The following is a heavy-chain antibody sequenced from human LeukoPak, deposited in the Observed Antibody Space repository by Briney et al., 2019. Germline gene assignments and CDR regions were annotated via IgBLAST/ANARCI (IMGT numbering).Heavy chain of an antibody. Sequence: PGGSLRLSCAASGFTFSSYSMNWVRQAPGKGLEWVSSISSSSSYIYYADSVKGRFTISRDNAKNSLYLQMNSLRAEDTAVYYCARDRGGIAARPFDYWGQGTLVTVSS. D-gene: IGHD6-6*01. CDR3: ARDRGGIAARPFDY. J-gene: IGHJ4*02. CDR1: GFTFSSYS. V-gene: IGHV3-21*01. CDR2: ISSSSSYI.